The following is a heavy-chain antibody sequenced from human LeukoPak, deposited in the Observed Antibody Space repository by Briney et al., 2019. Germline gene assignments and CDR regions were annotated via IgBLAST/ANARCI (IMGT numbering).Heavy chain of an antibody. D-gene: IGHD3-22*01. CDR1: GFTFSSYG. CDR2: ISYDGSNK. J-gene: IGHJ4*02. CDR3: AKDRSSYYYDSSGYYLYY. V-gene: IGHV3-30*18. Sequence: PGGSLRPSCAASGFTFSSYGMHWVRQAPGKGLEWVAVISYDGSNKYYADSVKGRFTISRDNSKNTLYLQMNSLRAEDTAVYYCAKDRSSYYYDSSGYYLYYWGQGTLVTVSS.